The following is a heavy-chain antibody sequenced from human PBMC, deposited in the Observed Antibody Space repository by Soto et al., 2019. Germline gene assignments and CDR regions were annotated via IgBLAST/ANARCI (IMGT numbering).Heavy chain of an antibody. CDR2: ISSDGGSE. CDR3: AKEYSSGWVDY. V-gene: IGHV3-30*18. Sequence: PGGSLRLSCAASGFTFSYYGMHWVRQAPGKGLEWVAVISSDGGSEYYADSVKGRFTISRDNSKNTVLLQMNSLRLDDTAVYYCAKEYSSGWVDYWGQGTLVTVSS. D-gene: IGHD6-19*01. J-gene: IGHJ4*02. CDR1: GFTFSYYG.